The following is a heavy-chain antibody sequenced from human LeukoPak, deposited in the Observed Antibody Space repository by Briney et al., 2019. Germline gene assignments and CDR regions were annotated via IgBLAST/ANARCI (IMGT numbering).Heavy chain of an antibody. CDR1: GGSIRSYY. Sequence: PSETLSLTCSVSGGSIRSYYWTWIRQPPGKGLEWIGYIYYSGNTNYNPSLKSRVTISVDTSKNQFSLKLSSVSAADTAVYYCARVYYSRSYDYWYFDLWGRGTLATVSS. CDR3: ARVYYSRSYDYWYFDL. V-gene: IGHV4-59*01. CDR2: IYYSGNT. D-gene: IGHD6-13*01. J-gene: IGHJ2*01.